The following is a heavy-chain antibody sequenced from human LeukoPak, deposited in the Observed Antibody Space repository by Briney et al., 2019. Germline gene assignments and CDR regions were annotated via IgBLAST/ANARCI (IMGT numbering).Heavy chain of an antibody. CDR3: ARTYSSSWYGGSYWFDP. CDR1: GYTFTGYY. V-gene: IGHV1-8*02. CDR2: MNPNSGNT. Sequence: ASVKVSCKASGYTFTGYYMHWVRQATGQGLEWMGWMNPNSGNTGYAQKFQGRVTMTRNTSISTAYMELSSLRSEDTAVYYCARTYSSSWYGGSYWFDPWGQGTLVTVSS. D-gene: IGHD6-13*01. J-gene: IGHJ5*02.